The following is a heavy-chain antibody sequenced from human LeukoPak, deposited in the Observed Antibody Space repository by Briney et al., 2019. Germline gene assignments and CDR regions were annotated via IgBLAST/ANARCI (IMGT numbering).Heavy chain of an antibody. CDR2: INHSGST. Sequence: PSETLSLTGAVYGGSFSGYYWSLIRQPPGKGLEWIGEINHSGSTNYNPSLKSRVTISVDTSKNQFSLKLSSVTAADTAVYYCARVLRRLFIAFWGQGTLVTVSS. D-gene: IGHD3-3*02. J-gene: IGHJ4*02. CDR1: GGSFSGYY. CDR3: ARVLRRLFIAF. V-gene: IGHV4-34*01.